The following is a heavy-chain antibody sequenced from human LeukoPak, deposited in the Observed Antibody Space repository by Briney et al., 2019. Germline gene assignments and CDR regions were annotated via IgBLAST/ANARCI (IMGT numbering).Heavy chain of an antibody. CDR1: EFTFTSYE. Sequence: GGSLRLSCAASEFTFTSYELNWVRQAPGKGLEWVSYISSSGNTISYADSVKGRFTISRDNAKNSLYLQMKSLRTEDTALYYCARIGAGSSRDYWGQGTLVTVSS. V-gene: IGHV3-48*03. J-gene: IGHJ4*02. D-gene: IGHD6-13*01. CDR3: ARIGAGSSRDY. CDR2: ISSSGNTI.